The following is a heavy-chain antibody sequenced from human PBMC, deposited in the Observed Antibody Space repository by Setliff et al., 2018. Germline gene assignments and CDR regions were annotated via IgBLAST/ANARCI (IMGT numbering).Heavy chain of an antibody. D-gene: IGHD2-2*01. CDR2: ISVYTGHT. CDR1: GYSFSNYD. J-gene: IGHJ4*02. V-gene: IGHV1-18*01. Sequence: ASVKVSCKASGYSFSNYDIMWVRQAPGQGLEWMGWISVYTGHTKSAQKFQGRVTMTTDTSTSTAYMELRSLTSDDTAVYYCSRLVRYCTTTSCQGASGAELWGQGTLVTVSS. CDR3: SRLVRYCTTTSCQGASGAEL.